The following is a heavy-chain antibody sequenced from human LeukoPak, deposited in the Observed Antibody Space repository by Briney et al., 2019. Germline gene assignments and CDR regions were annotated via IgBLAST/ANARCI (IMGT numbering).Heavy chain of an antibody. CDR3: ATDRGFATFDH. V-gene: IGHV3-7*01. D-gene: IGHD6-25*01. CDR1: GFTFSVYW. Sequence: GGSLRLSCEGPGFTFSVYWMDWVRQPPGKGLEWVASIKQDGSQKGYVDPVRGRFTISRDNAKNSVYLQMNSLRDEDTAVYYCATDRGFATFDHWGQGALVSVSS. CDR2: IKQDGSQK. J-gene: IGHJ4*02.